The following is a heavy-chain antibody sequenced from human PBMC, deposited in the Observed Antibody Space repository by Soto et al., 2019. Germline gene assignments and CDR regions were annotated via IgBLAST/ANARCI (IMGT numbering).Heavy chain of an antibody. V-gene: IGHV3-30*03. Sequence: LRLSCAASGFVFTNYGMHWVRQAPGKGLEWVAFISNDGSKKYYADSVKGRFTISRDNSENTVYLQMTSLRPDDTAVFYCARDVAMPSGLGLGYWGRESLVTVSS. D-gene: IGHD6-19*01. CDR1: GFVFTNYG. J-gene: IGHJ4*02. CDR2: ISNDGSKK. CDR3: ARDVAMPSGLGLGY.